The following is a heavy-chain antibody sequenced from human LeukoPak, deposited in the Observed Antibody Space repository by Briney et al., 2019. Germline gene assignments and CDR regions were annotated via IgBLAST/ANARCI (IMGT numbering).Heavy chain of an antibody. Sequence: GGSLRLSCAASGFTFSNYAMSWVRQAPGKGLEWVSSIGGSGDKTYYADSVKGRFTISRDNSKNTLNLQMNSLRAEDTAVYYCAKDRGVTFDYWGQGTLVTVSS. J-gene: IGHJ4*02. CDR3: AKDRGVTFDY. CDR1: GFTFSNYA. CDR2: IGGSGDKT. D-gene: IGHD3-10*01. V-gene: IGHV3-23*01.